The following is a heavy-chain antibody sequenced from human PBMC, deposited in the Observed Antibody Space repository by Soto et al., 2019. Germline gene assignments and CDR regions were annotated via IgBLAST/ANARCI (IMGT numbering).Heavy chain of an antibody. CDR2: MTGTDGTT. CDR3: AMVAVTATNGFFAL. CDR1: GFTFSTFA. Sequence: HPGGSLRLSCLASGFTFSTFAMSWVRQAPGKGLQWLSVMTGTDGTTYYAESVKGRFTISRDNSKNTLYLQMNNLRGDDTAIYYCAMVAVTATNGFFALWGRGT. V-gene: IGHV3-23*01. D-gene: IGHD2-8*01. J-gene: IGHJ4*02.